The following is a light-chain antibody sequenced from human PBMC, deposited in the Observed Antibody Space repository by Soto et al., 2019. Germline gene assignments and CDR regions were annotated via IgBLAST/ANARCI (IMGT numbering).Light chain of an antibody. CDR2: GAS. Sequence: EIVLTQSPGTLSLSPGERATLSCTASQSVSRSYLAWCQQKPGQAPRLLIYGASSRATGIPDRFSGSGSGTDFTLTISRLEPEDFSVYYCQQYGSSPMYTFGQGTKVDI. CDR3: QQYGSSPMYT. CDR1: QSVSRSY. J-gene: IGKJ2*01. V-gene: IGKV3-20*01.